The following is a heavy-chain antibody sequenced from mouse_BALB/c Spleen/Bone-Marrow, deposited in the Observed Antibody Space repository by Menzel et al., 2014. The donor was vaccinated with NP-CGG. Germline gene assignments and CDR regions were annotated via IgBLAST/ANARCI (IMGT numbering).Heavy chain of an antibody. V-gene: IGHV1-7*01. CDR3: ARPITTGIQAWFAY. D-gene: IGHD2-4*01. CDR1: GYTLTSYW. Sequence: VQLQESGAELAKPGASVKMSCKASGYTLTSYWMHWVKQRPGQGLEWIGNINPSSGYTEYNQKFKDKATLTADKSSSTAYMQLSSLTSEDSAVYYCARPITTGIQAWFAYWGQGILVTVSA. CDR2: INPSSGYT. J-gene: IGHJ3*01.